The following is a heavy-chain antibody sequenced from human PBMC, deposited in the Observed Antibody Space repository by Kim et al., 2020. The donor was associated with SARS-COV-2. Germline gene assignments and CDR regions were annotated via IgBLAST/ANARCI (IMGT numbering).Heavy chain of an antibody. CDR2: ISSSGENT. CDR3: ARDYHNSDY. CDR1: GFTFTSYT. V-gene: IGHV3-21*01. J-gene: IGHJ4*02. D-gene: IGHD3-16*02. Sequence: GGSLRLSCAASGFTFTSYTINWVRQAPGKGLEWLSSISSSGENTYYADPAKGRFTISRDNTKNSVYLQMTSLTVEDTAVYYCARDYHNSDYWGQGTLVTVSS.